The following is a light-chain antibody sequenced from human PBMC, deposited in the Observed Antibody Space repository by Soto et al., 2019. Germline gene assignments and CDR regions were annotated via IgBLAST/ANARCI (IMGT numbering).Light chain of an antibody. CDR2: GAS. CDR3: QQLTNFRFT. V-gene: IGKV1-9*01. J-gene: IGKJ2*01. CDR1: QGINKF. Sequence: IQLTQSPSSLSASVGDRVTITCRASQGINKFLAWYQQRPGKAPQLLVYGASTLQSGVPSRFNGSRPGTDFTLTSSNRQPEDFATYYCQQLTNFRFTFGQWT.